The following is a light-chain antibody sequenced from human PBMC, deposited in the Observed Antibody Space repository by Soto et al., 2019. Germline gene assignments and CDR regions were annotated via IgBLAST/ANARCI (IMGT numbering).Light chain of an antibody. CDR2: EVS. V-gene: IGLV2-14*01. J-gene: IGLJ1*01. Sequence: QSALTEPASVSGSPGQSITISCTGTSSGVGGYNYVSWYQQRPGKAPKLMIYEVSNRPSGVSNRFSGSKYGNTASLTISGLQAEDEADYYCSSYRSSSTLNVFGTGTKVTVL. CDR1: SSGVGGYNY. CDR3: SSYRSSSTLNV.